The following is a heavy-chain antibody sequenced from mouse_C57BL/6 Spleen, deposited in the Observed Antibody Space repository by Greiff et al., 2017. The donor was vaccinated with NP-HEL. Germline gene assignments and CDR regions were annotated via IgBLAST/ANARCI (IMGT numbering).Heavy chain of an antibody. V-gene: IGHV1-54*01. Sequence: QVQLQQSGAELVRPGTSVKVSCKASGYAFTNYLIEWVKQRPGQGLEWIGVINPGSGGTNYNEKFKGKATLTADKSSSTAYMQLSSLTSEDSAVYFCARYGYEYYAMYYRGQGTSVTVSS. J-gene: IGHJ4*01. CDR1: GYAFTNYL. CDR3: ARYGYEYYAMYY. CDR2: INPGSGGT. D-gene: IGHD2-2*01.